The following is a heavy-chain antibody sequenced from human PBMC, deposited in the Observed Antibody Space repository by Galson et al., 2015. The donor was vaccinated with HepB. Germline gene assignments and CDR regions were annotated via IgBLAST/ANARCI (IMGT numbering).Heavy chain of an antibody. J-gene: IGHJ3*02. CDR1: GYISTSYW. D-gene: IGHD5/OR15-5a*01. CDR2: IYPGDSDT. Sequence: QSGAEVKKPGEFLKISCKASGYISTSYWIAWVRQMPGKGLEWMGIIYPGDSDTRYNPSFQGQVTISFDKSITTAYLQWSSLKASDTAMYYCARSSTMSGLDAFDIWGQGTMVTVSS. V-gene: IGHV5-51*01. CDR3: ARSSTMSGLDAFDI.